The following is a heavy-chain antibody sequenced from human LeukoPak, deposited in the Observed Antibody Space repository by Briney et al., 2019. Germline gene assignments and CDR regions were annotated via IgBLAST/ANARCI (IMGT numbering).Heavy chain of an antibody. CDR3: ARWYDNYYGLDI. V-gene: IGHV4-59*08. Sequence: SETLSLTCTVSGGSISSSYWSWIRQPPGKGLEWVGYIYYSGRTNYNPSLKSRVTISVDTSKNQFSLKLSSVTAADTAVYYCARWYDNYYGLDIWGQGITVTVSS. CDR2: IYYSGRT. CDR1: GGSISSSY. J-gene: IGHJ6*02.